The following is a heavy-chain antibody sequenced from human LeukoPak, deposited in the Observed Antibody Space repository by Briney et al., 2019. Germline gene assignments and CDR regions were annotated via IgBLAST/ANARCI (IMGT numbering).Heavy chain of an antibody. CDR2: IDNDGSST. CDR1: GFTFSNYW. J-gene: IGHJ4*02. D-gene: IGHD2/OR15-2a*01. Sequence: PGGSLRLSCAAAGFTFSNYWMHWVRQAPGKGLIWVSRIDNDGSSTTYADSVKGRFTISRDNAKNTVYLQMTNLRADDTAVYYCALHPYCDSSCETQDRALFASWGQGTLVSVSS. V-gene: IGHV3-74*01. CDR3: ALHPYCDSSCETQDRALFAS.